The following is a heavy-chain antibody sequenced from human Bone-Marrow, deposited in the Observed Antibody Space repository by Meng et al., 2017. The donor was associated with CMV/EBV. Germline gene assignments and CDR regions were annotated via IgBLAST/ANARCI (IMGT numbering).Heavy chain of an antibody. CDR1: GYTFTGYY. J-gene: IGHJ4*02. CDR2: INPNSGDT. Sequence: ASVKVSCKASGYTFTGYYMHWVRQAPGQGLEWMGWINPNSGDTNYAQKFQGRVTMTRDTSISTAYMELSRLRSDDTAVYYCARATWSIVGATTSDYWGQGTLVTVSS. V-gene: IGHV1-2*02. D-gene: IGHD1-26*01. CDR3: ARATWSIVGATTSDY.